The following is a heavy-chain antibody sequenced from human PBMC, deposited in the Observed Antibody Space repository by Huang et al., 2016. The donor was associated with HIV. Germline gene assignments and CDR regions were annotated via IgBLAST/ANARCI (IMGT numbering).Heavy chain of an antibody. J-gene: IGHJ4*02. CDR3: ARGAPDLDSHLDH. V-gene: IGHV1-69*13. D-gene: IGHD3-3*01. CDR2: IIPIFGTP. CDR1: GGTFNND. Sequence: QVQLVQSGAEVKKPGSSVKVSCKVSGGTFNNDISWVRQAPGKGLEWMGGIIPIFGTPNYARKFQGRVTITADESTSIAYMELSSLRSEDTAVYYCARGAPDLDSHLDHWGQGTLVTVSS.